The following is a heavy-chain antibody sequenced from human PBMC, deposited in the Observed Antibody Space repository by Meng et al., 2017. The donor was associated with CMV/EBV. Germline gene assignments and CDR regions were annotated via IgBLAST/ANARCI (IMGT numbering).Heavy chain of an antibody. D-gene: IGHD2-2*01. J-gene: IGHJ6*02. CDR1: GIPFSSSW. CDR3: ARDALVVVTAATVYYYGMDV. Sequence: GESLKISCAASGIPFSSSWMHGGRQAPGKGLGWVSRINSDGSSTSYADSVKGRVTISRDKAKNTLYLQMNSVRAEDTAVYYCARDALVVVTAATVYYYGMDVWGQGTTVTVSS. V-gene: IGHV3-74*01. CDR2: INSDGSST.